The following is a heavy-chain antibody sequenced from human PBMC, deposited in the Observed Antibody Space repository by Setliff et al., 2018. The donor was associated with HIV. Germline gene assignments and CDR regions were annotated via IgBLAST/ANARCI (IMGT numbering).Heavy chain of an antibody. CDR2: VSAYNGHT. Sequence: ASVMVSCKASGYTFSTYSITWVRQAPGQGLEWMGWVSAYNGHTDFAQKFQGRITLTTDTSSNTAYMELRSLRSDDTAIYYCARDLFRWAAAGPNYFDSWGRGTLVTVSS. CDR3: ARDLFRWAAAGPNYFDS. J-gene: IGHJ4*02. D-gene: IGHD6-13*01. CDR1: GYTFSTYS. V-gene: IGHV1-18*01.